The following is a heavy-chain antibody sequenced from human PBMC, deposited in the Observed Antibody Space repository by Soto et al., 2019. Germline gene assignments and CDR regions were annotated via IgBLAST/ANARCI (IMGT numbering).Heavy chain of an antibody. D-gene: IGHD1-7*01. CDR3: ARDELPPWQPLDY. CDR2: INPNSGGT. Sequence: ASVKVSCKASGYTFTGYYIHWVRQAPGQGLEWMGWINPNSGGTNYAQKFQGRVTMTRDTSISTAYMELSRLRSDDTAVYYCARDELPPWQPLDYWGQGTLVTV. CDR1: GYTFTGYY. J-gene: IGHJ4*02. V-gene: IGHV1-2*02.